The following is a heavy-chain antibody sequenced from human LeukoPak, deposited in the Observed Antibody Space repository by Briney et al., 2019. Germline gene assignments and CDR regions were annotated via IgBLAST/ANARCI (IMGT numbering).Heavy chain of an antibody. Sequence: GGSLRLSCAASGFTFSSYAMSWVRQAPGKGLEWVSAISGGGGSTYYADSVKGRFTISRDNSKNTLYLQMNSLRAEDTAVYYCAKDGDYVRSDYYGMDVWGQGTTVTVSS. V-gene: IGHV3-23*01. CDR1: GFTFSSYA. D-gene: IGHD4-17*01. J-gene: IGHJ6*02. CDR3: AKDGDYVRSDYYGMDV. CDR2: ISGGGGST.